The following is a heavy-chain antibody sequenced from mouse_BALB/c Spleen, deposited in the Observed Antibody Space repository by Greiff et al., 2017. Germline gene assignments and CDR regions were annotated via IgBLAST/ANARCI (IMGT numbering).Heavy chain of an antibody. D-gene: IGHD1-1*01. CDR3: ARSTLGAWFAY. CDR2: ISTYYGNT. Sequence: LVESGPELVRPGVSVKISCKGSGYTFTDYAMHWVKQSHAKSLEWIGVISTYYGNTNYNQKFKGKATMTVDKSSSTAYMELARLTSEDSAIYYCARSTLGAWFAYWGQGTLVTVSA. J-gene: IGHJ3*01. V-gene: IGHV1-67*01. CDR1: GYTFTDYA.